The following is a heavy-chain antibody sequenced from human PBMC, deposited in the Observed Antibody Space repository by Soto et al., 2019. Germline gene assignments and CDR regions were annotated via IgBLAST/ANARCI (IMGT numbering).Heavy chain of an antibody. CDR2: LYYSGRT. V-gene: IGHV4-59*01. D-gene: IGHD3-16*02. J-gene: IGHJ4*02. CDR3: ARMRGLGEISPYFAY. Sequence: QVQLQESGPGLVRPSETLSLTCSVSGGSISDYQWNWIRQSPGKGLEWIGYLYYSGRTNYNPSLKSRVTISLDTSTKQFSLRLRSVTAADTAVYYCARMRGLGEISPYFAYWGQGTLVPVSS. CDR1: GGSISDYQ.